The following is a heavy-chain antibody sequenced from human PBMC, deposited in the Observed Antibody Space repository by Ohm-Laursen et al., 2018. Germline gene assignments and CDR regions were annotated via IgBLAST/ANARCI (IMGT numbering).Heavy chain of an antibody. J-gene: IGHJ4*02. Sequence: SLRLSCSASGFTFSDYYMSWIRQAPGKGLEWVSYISGIDNIIYYADSVRGRFTISRDNAKNSLYLQMNSLRADDTAVYYCARGGSSQWLVHDYWGQGTLVTVSS. CDR3: ARGGSSQWLVHDY. V-gene: IGHV3-11*01. D-gene: IGHD6-19*01. CDR2: ISGIDNII. CDR1: GFTFSDYY.